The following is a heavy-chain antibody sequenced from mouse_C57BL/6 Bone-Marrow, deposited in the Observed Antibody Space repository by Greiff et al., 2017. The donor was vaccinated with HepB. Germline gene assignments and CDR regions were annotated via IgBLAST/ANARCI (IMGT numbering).Heavy chain of an antibody. Sequence: EVKLVESGGDLVKPGGSLKLSCAASGFTFSSYGMSWVRQTPDTRLEWVATISSGGSYTYYPDSVKGRFTISRDNAKNTLYLQMSSLKSEDTAMYYCARHGDGNAWFAYWGQGTLVTVSA. CDR2: ISSGGSYT. D-gene: IGHD2-1*01. J-gene: IGHJ3*01. CDR3: ARHGDGNAWFAY. CDR1: GFTFSSYG. V-gene: IGHV5-6*02.